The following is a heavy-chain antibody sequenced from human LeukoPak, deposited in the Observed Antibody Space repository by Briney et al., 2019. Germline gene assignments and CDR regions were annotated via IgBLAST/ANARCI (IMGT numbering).Heavy chain of an antibody. V-gene: IGHV1-2*02. CDR2: INPNSGGT. CDR3: ARTISYGSGSYDY. J-gene: IGHJ4*02. CDR1: GYTFTGYY. D-gene: IGHD3-10*01. Sequence: ASVKVSYKASGYTFTGYYMHWVRQAPGQGLEWMGWINPNSGGTNYAQKLQGRVTMTTDTSTSTAYMELRSLRSDDTAVYYCARTISYGSGSYDYWGQGTLVTVSS.